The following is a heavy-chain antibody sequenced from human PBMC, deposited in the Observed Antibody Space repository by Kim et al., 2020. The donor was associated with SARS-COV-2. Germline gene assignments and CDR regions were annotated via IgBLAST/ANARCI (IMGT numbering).Heavy chain of an antibody. V-gene: IGHV1-2*02. CDR1: GYTFTGYY. CDR3: ASQPHVAAGTWCFDF. D-gene: IGHD6-19*01. Sequence: ASVKVSCKASGYTFTGYYIHWVRQAPGQGLEWMGWANPNNDGTNYAQKFQGRVTMTRDTSISTAYMELSSLKSDDTAVYYCASQPHVAAGTWCFDFWGQGTRVTVSS. J-gene: IGHJ4*02. CDR2: ANPNNDGT.